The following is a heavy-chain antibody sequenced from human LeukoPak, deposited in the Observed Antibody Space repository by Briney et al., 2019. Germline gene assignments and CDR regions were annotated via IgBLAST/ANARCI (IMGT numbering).Heavy chain of an antibody. CDR2: INQDGSEK. Sequence: GGSLRLSCAASGFTFSTYWMSWVRQAPGRGLEWVANINQDGSEKYYVDSVKGRFTISRDNPKNSLYLQMNSLRAEDTAVYYCARRRCSSRSCFFDYWGQGTLVTVSS. J-gene: IGHJ4*02. D-gene: IGHD2-2*01. V-gene: IGHV3-7*01. CDR1: GFTFSTYW. CDR3: ARRRCSSRSCFFDY.